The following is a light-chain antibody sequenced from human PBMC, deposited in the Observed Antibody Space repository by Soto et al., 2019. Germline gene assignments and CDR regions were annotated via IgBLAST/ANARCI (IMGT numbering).Light chain of an antibody. Sequence: ETVMTQSPATLSVSPGDRATLSCSASQRVSYNLAWYQQKPGQAPRLLIYDASTRATGIPARFSGSASGTEFTLTISSLLYEDFGVYYCQQYNNCPLTFGGGTKVEMK. J-gene: IGKJ4*01. CDR3: QQYNNCPLT. CDR2: DAS. CDR1: QRVSYN. V-gene: IGKV3D-15*01.